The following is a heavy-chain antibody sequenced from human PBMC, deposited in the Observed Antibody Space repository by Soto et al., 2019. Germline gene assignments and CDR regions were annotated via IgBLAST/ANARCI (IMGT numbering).Heavy chain of an antibody. Sequence: QVLLVQSGAEVRKPGSSVKVSCKPSGGAFYSYTFTWVRQAPGQGLEWMGRIIPVLGKSKSAPAFQDRVTLTADKSTGTAFMELSSLRSDDTALYYCVCHGKIAPRTMFDYWGQGSLVTVSS. CDR3: VCHGKIAPRTMFDY. V-gene: IGHV1-69*02. CDR2: IIPVLGKS. CDR1: GGAFYSYT. J-gene: IGHJ4*02. D-gene: IGHD6-6*01.